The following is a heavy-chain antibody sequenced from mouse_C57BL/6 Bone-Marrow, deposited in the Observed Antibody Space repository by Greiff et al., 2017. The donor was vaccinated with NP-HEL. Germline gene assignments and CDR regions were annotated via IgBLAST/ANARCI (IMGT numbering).Heavy chain of an antibody. CDR1: GFTFSSYA. V-gene: IGHV5-4*01. J-gene: IGHJ4*01. CDR2: ISDGGSYT. Sequence: EVKLMESGGGLVKPGGSLKLSCAASGFTFSSYAMSWVRQTPEKRLEWVATISDGGSYTYYPDNVKGRFTISRDNAKNNLYLQMSHRKSEDTAMYYCARDRGLRDAMDYWGQGTSVTVSS. D-gene: IGHD2-4*01. CDR3: ARDRGLRDAMDY.